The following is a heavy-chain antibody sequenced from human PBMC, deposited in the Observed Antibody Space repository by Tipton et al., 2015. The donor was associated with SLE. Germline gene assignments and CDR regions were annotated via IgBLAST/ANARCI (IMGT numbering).Heavy chain of an antibody. CDR2: IKQDGSEK. CDR1: GFTFSSYW. Sequence: SLRLSCAASGFTFSSYWMSWVRQAPGKGLEWVANIKQDGSEKYYVDSVKGRFTISRDNAKNSLYLQMNSLRAEDTAVYYCASPSYYGSGSYRPYRYFDLWGRGSLVTVSS. V-gene: IGHV3-7*01. D-gene: IGHD3-10*01. CDR3: ASPSYYGSGSYRPYRYFDL. J-gene: IGHJ2*01.